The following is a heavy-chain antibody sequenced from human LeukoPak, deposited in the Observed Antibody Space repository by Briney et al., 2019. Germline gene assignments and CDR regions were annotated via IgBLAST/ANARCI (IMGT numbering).Heavy chain of an antibody. CDR3: ARATGFRVAVAGTGIDY. CDR1: GFTFSSYA. Sequence: QPGGSLRLSCAASGFTFSSYAMNWVRQAPGKGLEWVSAISDSGRTYYADSVKGRFTISRDNSKNTLYLQMNSLRAEDTAVYYCARATGFRVAVAGTGIDYWGQGTLVTVSS. D-gene: IGHD6-19*01. J-gene: IGHJ4*02. V-gene: IGHV3-23*01. CDR2: ISDSGRT.